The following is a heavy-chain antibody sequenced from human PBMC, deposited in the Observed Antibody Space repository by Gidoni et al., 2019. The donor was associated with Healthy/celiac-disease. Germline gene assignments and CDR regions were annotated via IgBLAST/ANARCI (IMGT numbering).Heavy chain of an antibody. CDR3: ARLLDYGDQYDWFDP. CDR1: GYSLSSGYY. D-gene: IGHD4-17*01. V-gene: IGHV4-38-2*01. CDR2: IYHSGST. J-gene: IGHJ5*02. Sequence: VQLQASGPGLVKPSETLSLTCAVSGYSLSSGYYWGWIRQPPGKGLEWIGSIYHSGSTYYNPSLKSRVTISVDTSKNQFSLKLSSVTAADTAVYYCARLLDYGDQYDWFDPWGQGTLVTVSS.